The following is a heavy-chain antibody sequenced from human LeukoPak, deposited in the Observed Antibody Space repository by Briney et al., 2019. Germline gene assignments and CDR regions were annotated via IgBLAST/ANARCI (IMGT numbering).Heavy chain of an antibody. Sequence: PGGSLRLSCAASGFTFNSYAMSWVRQAPGKGLEWVSTTSSSGLSTYYADSVKGRFTISRDNSRNTLDLQMNSLRAEDTAIYYCARSTTSYCSSTSGDHWGQGTLVTVSS. D-gene: IGHD2-2*01. CDR1: GFTFNSYA. CDR2: TSSSGLST. CDR3: ARSTTSYCSSTSGDH. J-gene: IGHJ1*01. V-gene: IGHV3-23*01.